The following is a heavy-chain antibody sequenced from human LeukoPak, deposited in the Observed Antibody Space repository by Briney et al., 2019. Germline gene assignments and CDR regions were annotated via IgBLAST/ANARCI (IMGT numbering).Heavy chain of an antibody. CDR3: ARPYSSGWTTGY. Sequence: GASVKVSCKASGYTFTGYYMHWVRQPPGQGLEWMGWINPNSGGTNFAQKFRGRVTMTRDTSISTAYMELSRLRSDDTAVYYCARPYSSGWTTGYWGQGTLVTVSS. V-gene: IGHV1-2*02. J-gene: IGHJ4*02. CDR1: GYTFTGYY. D-gene: IGHD6-19*01. CDR2: INPNSGGT.